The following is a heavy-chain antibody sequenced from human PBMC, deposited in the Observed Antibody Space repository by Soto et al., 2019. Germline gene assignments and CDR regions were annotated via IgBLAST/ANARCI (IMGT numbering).Heavy chain of an antibody. CDR3: ARDSRTMRYYYYYYYMDV. CDR2: IYYSGST. Sequence: SETLSLTCTFSGGSISSYYWSLIRQPPGKGLEWIGYIYYSGSTNYNPSLKSRVTISVDTSKNQFSLKLSSVTAADTAVYYCARDSRTMRYYYYYYYMDVWGKGTTVTVSS. CDR1: GGSISSYY. D-gene: IGHD2-8*01. J-gene: IGHJ6*03. V-gene: IGHV4-59*01.